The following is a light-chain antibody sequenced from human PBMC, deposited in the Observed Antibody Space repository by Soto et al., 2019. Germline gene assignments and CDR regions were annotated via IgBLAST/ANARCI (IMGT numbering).Light chain of an antibody. CDR1: QSVNTN. J-gene: IGKJ4*01. Sequence: EIVMTQSPATLSVSPGEGATLSCRASQSVNTNLAWYQQKPGQAPRLLIYGASTRATGIPVRFSGSGSGTEFTLTINSLQSEDFAVYYCQQYNTWPLFGGGTRVDIK. CDR2: GAS. V-gene: IGKV3-15*01. CDR3: QQYNTWPL.